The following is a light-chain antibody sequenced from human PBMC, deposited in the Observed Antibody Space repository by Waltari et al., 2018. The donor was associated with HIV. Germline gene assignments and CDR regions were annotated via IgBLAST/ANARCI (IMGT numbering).Light chain of an antibody. CDR2: DVN. J-gene: IGLJ1*01. CDR1: SSDVGAYNY. CDR3: CSYTGIWGV. V-gene: IGLV2-11*01. Sequence: QSALTQPRSVSGSPGQSVTISCTGTSSDVGAYNYVSWYQQHPGKAPKLMIYDVNKRPSGVPDRFSGSKSGNTASLNISGLQAEDESDYYCCSYTGIWGVFGTGTKATVL.